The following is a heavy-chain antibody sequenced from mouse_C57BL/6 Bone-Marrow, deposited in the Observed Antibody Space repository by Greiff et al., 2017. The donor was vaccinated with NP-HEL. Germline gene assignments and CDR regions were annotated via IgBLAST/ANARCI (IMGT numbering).Heavy chain of an antibody. V-gene: IGHV1-81*01. D-gene: IGHD2-1*01. CDR3: APIYYGNYRFAY. Sequence: QVQLQQSGAELARPGASVKLSCKASGYTFTSYGISWVKQRTGQGLEWIGEIYPRSGNTYYNEKFKGKATLTADKSSSTAYMELRSLTSEDSAVYFWAPIYYGNYRFAYWGQGTLVTVSA. CDR1: GYTFTSYG. J-gene: IGHJ3*01. CDR2: IYPRSGNT.